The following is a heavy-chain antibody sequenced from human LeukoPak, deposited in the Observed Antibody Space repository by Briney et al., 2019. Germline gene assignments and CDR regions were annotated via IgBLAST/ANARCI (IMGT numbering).Heavy chain of an antibody. CDR3: ARDGYCSGGSCYFEYFQH. V-gene: IGHV3-21*01. CDR2: ISSSSSYI. Sequence: GGSLRLSCAASGFTFSSYSMNWVRQAPVKGLEWVSSISSSSSYIYYADSVKGRFTISRDNAKNSLYLQMNSLRAEDTAVYYCARDGYCSGGSCYFEYFQHWGQGTLVTVSS. CDR1: GFTFSSYS. D-gene: IGHD2-15*01. J-gene: IGHJ1*01.